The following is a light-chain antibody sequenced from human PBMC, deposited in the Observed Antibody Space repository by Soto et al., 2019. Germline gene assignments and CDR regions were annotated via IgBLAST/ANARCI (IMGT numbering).Light chain of an antibody. J-gene: IGKJ1*01. CDR3: LQDRSHFWT. V-gene: IGKV1-6*01. CDR2: GAS. Sequence: AVQVTQSPTSLSASVGDRVTITCRSSQDIRNYLGWYQQKPGKAPQLLIYGASSLQRGVSSRFSGSGFGTDFTLTISSLQPENSATYYCLQDRSHFWTFGQGTKADI. CDR1: QDIRNY.